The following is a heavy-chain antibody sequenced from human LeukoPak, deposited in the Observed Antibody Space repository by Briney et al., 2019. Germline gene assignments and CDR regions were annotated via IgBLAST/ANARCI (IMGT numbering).Heavy chain of an antibody. CDR3: ARARAAALLRLHFDY. D-gene: IGHD6-13*01. CDR2: INHSGST. Sequence: SETLSLTCAVYGGSFSGYYGSWIRQPPGKGLEWIGEINHSGSTNYNPSLKSRVTISVDTSKNQFSLKLSSVTAADTAVYYCARARAAALLRLHFDYWGQGTLVTVSS. J-gene: IGHJ4*02. V-gene: IGHV4-34*01. CDR1: GGSFSGYY.